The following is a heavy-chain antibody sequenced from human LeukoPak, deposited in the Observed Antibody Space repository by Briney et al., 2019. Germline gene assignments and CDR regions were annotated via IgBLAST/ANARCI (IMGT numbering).Heavy chain of an antibody. J-gene: IGHJ4*02. CDR1: GFTFSSYS. Sequence: GGSLRLSCAASGFTFSSYSMNWVRQAPGKGLEWVSSISSSSSYIYYAGSVKGRFSISSDNAKTSLYLQRNSLTAEDTAVYYCARYGPVRGVIPLDYWGQGTLVTVSS. D-gene: IGHD3-10*01. CDR3: ARYGPVRGVIPLDY. CDR2: ISSSSSYI. V-gene: IGHV3-21*01.